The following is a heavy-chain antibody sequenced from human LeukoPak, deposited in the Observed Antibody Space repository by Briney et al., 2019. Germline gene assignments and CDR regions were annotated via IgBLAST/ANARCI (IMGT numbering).Heavy chain of an antibody. CDR3: ARGSSGSHIDY. Sequence: PETLSLTCAVSGGSFSGYYWSWIRQPPGKGLEWIGYIYYSGSTNYNPSLKSRVTISVDTSKNQFSLKLSSVTAADTAVYYCARGSSGSHIDYWGQGTLVTVSS. D-gene: IGHD3-22*01. CDR2: IYYSGST. V-gene: IGHV4-59*01. J-gene: IGHJ4*02. CDR1: GGSFSGYY.